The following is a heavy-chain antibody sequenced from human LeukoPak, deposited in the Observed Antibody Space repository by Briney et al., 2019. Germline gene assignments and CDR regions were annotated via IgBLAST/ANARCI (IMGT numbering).Heavy chain of an antibody. D-gene: IGHD2-2*01. CDR2: IIPIFGTA. V-gene: IGHV1-69*13. J-gene: IGHJ5*02. CDR3: ARVGGGYCSSTSCSNWFDP. Sequence: GASVKVSCKASGGTFSSYAISWVRQAPGQGLEWMGGIIPIFGTANYAQKFQGRVTITADESTSTAYMELSRLRSEDTAVYYCARVGGGYCSSTSCSNWFDPWGQGTLVTVSS. CDR1: GGTFSSYA.